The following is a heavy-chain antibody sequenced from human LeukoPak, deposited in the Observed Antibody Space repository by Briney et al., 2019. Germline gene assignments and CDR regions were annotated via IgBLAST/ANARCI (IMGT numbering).Heavy chain of an antibody. J-gene: IGHJ6*02. CDR2: MNPNSGNT. Sequence: ASVKVSCKASGYTFTSYDINWVRQATGQGLEWRGWMNPNSGNTGYAQKFQGRVTMTRNTSISTAYMELSSLRSEDTAVYYCARVPITMIVVVITRQGYYYGMDVWGQGTTVTVSS. D-gene: IGHD3-22*01. CDR1: GYTFTSYD. V-gene: IGHV1-8*01. CDR3: ARVPITMIVVVITRQGYYYGMDV.